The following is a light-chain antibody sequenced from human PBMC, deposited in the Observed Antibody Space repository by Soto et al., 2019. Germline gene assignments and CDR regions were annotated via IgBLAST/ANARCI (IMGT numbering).Light chain of an antibody. J-gene: IGLJ3*02. Sequence: QSVLTQPASVSGSPGESITISCTGTSSDVGGYDYVSWYQQHPGKAPKLMIFEVSNRPSGVSNRFSGSKSGNTASLTISGLQAEDEGDYYCSSYTSRSTRVFGGGTKLTVL. CDR3: SSYTSRSTRV. CDR1: SSDVGGYDY. CDR2: EVS. V-gene: IGLV2-14*01.